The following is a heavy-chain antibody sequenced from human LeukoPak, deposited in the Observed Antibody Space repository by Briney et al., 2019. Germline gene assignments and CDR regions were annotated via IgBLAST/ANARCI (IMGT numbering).Heavy chain of an antibody. D-gene: IGHD1-26*01. J-gene: IGHJ3*02. CDR1: GFTFDDYG. Sequence: GGSLRLSCAASGFTFDDYGMSWVRQAPGKGLEWVSGINWNGGRRGYADSVKRRCTISRDNAKNSLYLQMNRLRAEDTALYYCARDPELRGAFDIWGQGTMVTVSS. V-gene: IGHV3-20*04. CDR2: INWNGGRR. CDR3: ARDPELRGAFDI.